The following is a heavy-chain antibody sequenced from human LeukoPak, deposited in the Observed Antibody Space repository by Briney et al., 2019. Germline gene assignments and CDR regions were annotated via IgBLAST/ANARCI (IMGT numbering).Heavy chain of an antibody. Sequence: PGGSLRLSCAASGFTFSRYWMSWVRQAPGKGLEWVANIKQDGSEKYYVDSVKGRFTISRDNAKNSLYLQMNSLRAEDTAVYYCARVAIYFDWLLRYPEEDAFDIWGQGTMVTVSS. J-gene: IGHJ3*02. CDR3: ARVAIYFDWLLRYPEEDAFDI. V-gene: IGHV3-7*01. CDR2: IKQDGSEK. D-gene: IGHD3-9*01. CDR1: GFTFSRYW.